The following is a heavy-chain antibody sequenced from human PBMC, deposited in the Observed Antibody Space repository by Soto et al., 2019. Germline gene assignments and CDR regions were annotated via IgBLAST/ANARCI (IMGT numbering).Heavy chain of an antibody. Sequence: QVQLQQWGAGLLKPSETLSLTCAVYGGSFSGYYWSWIRQPPGKGLEWIGEINHSGSTNYNPSLNSRVTISVDTSKNQFSLKLSSVTAADAAVYYCARSSGTSGSYFYYGMDVWGQGTTVTVSS. CDR1: GGSFSGYY. D-gene: IGHD3-10*01. CDR2: INHSGST. CDR3: ARSSGTSGSYFYYGMDV. J-gene: IGHJ6*02. V-gene: IGHV4-34*01.